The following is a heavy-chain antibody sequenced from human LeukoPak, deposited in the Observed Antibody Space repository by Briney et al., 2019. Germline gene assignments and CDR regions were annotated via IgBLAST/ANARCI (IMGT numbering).Heavy chain of an antibody. CDR2: INPNSGGT. J-gene: IGHJ5*02. CDR1: GYTFTGYY. D-gene: IGHD3-16*02. V-gene: IGHV1-2*04. Sequence: ASVKVSCKSSGYTFTGYYMHWVRQAPGQGLEWMGLINPNSGGTNYAQKFQGWVTMTRDTSISTDYMELSRLRSNDTDVYYCAREGADYVWGSYRPNWFEPWGQGTLVSVSS. CDR3: AREGADYVWGSYRPNWFEP.